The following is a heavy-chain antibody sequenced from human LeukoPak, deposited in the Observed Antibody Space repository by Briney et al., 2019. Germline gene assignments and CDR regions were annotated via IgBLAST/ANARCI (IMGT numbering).Heavy chain of an antibody. CDR3: EKGAAIDH. CDR1: GFNLNNYA. D-gene: IGHD2-21*01. Sequence: GGSLTLSCPASGFNLNNYAMNWVRQAPGKGLAWVAAVPGSGDTAYYADSVKGRFIISRDSFKDTLYLQINRLGAEDTALYYCEKGAAIDHWGQGTLVTVSS. CDR2: VPGSGDTA. V-gene: IGHV3-23*01. J-gene: IGHJ4*02.